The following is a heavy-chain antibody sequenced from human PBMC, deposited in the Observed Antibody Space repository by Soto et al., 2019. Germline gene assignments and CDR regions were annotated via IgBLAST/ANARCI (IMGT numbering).Heavy chain of an antibody. CDR2: INPNTGGT. V-gene: IGHV1-2*06. CDR1: GYTLSDYH. Sequence: ASVKVSCKASGYTLSDYHIHWVRRAPGQGLEWLGRINPNTGGTDYAQNFQGSVTMTRDTSISTAYMELNRLGSDDTAVYYCARESDFRDYRGFYFYAIDVWGQGTTVTVSS. CDR3: ARESDFRDYRGFYFYAIDV. J-gene: IGHJ6*02. D-gene: IGHD4-17*01.